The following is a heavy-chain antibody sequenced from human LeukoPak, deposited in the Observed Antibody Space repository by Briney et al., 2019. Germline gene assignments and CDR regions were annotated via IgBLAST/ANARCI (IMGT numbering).Heavy chain of an antibody. D-gene: IGHD3-22*01. CDR2: INHSGST. J-gene: IGHJ6*03. CDR3: ARGGFYDSSGYRLGNYYYYYYMDV. CDR1: GGSISGYY. Sequence: SETLSLTCAVYGGSISGYYWSWIRQPPGKGLEWIGEINHSGSTNYNPSLKSRVTISVDTSKNQFSLKLSSVTAADTAVYYCARGGFYDSSGYRLGNYYYYYYMDVWGKGTTVTVSS. V-gene: IGHV4-34*01.